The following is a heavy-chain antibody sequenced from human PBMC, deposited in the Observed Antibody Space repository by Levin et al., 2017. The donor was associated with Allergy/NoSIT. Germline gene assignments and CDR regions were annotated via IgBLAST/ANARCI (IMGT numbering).Heavy chain of an antibody. CDR2: VCYSGST. V-gene: IGHV4-61*01. CDR3: ARGLIITQGGSKYYYGVDG. J-gene: IGHJ6*02. D-gene: IGHD3-10*01. CDR1: GGSVFSGSYY. Sequence: SETLSLTCTVSGGSVFSGSYYWSWIRQPPGKGLEYIGYVCYSGSTNYNPSLKSRVTISMDTSKNQLSLKLSSVSAEDTAVYHCARGLIITQGGSKYYYGVDGWGQGTPVTVSS.